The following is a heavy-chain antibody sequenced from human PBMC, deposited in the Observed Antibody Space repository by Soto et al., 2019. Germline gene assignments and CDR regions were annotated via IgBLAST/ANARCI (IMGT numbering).Heavy chain of an antibody. Sequence: GESLKISCAASGFTFSNFGMHWVRQAPGKGLEWVAVIAYDGSNKYSADSVKGRFTISRDNSKNTLYLQMNSLRAEDTAVYYCAKDRHYGSGTPGPYGMDVWGQGTTVTVSS. D-gene: IGHD3-10*01. J-gene: IGHJ6*02. V-gene: IGHV3-30*18. CDR2: IAYDGSNK. CDR1: GFTFSNFG. CDR3: AKDRHYGSGTPGPYGMDV.